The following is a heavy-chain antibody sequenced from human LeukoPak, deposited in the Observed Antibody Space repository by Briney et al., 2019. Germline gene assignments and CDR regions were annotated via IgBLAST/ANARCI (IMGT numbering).Heavy chain of an antibody. V-gene: IGHV1-2*02. CDR2: INPNSGGT. J-gene: IGHJ6*02. CDR1: EYTFTGYY. D-gene: IGHD2-2*02. Sequence: ASVKVSCKASEYTFTGYYMHWLRQAPGQGLEWMGWINPNSGGTIYAQKFQGRVTMTRDTSISTAYMELSGLRSDDTAVYYCAREGCSSTSCYRSQHRYGMDVWGQGTTVTVSS. CDR3: AREGCSSTSCYRSQHRYGMDV.